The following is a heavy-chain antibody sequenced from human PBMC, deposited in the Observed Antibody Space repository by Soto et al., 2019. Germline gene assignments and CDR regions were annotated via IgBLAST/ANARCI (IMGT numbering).Heavy chain of an antibody. D-gene: IGHD1-26*01. J-gene: IGHJ6*02. CDR1: GGTFSSYA. CDR2: IIPIFGTA. Sequence: SVKVSCKASGGTFSSYAISWVRQAPGQGLEWMGGIIPIFGTANYAQKFQGRVTITADKSTSTAYMELSSLRSGDTAVYYCARDRGGSYQYYYYGMDVWGQGTTVTVSS. CDR3: ARDRGGSYQYYYYGMDV. V-gene: IGHV1-69*06.